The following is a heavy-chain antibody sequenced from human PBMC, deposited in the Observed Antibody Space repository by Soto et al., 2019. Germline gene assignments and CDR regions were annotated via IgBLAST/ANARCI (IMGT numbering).Heavy chain of an antibody. Sequence: PGGSLRLSCAASGFTFSSYAMSWVRQAPGKGLEWVSAISGSGGSTYYADSVKGRFTISRDNSKNTLYLQMNSLRAEDTAVYYCAKDRIAVAGTPGYYYYYYMDVWGKGTTVTVSS. CDR2: ISGSGGST. CDR3: AKDRIAVAGTPGYYYYYYMDV. D-gene: IGHD6-19*01. V-gene: IGHV3-23*01. CDR1: GFTFSSYA. J-gene: IGHJ6*03.